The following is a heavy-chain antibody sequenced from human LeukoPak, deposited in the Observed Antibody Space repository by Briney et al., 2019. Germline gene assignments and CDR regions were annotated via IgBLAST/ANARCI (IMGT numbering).Heavy chain of an antibody. CDR3: ARTDCSSTSCYHYMDV. V-gene: IGHV5-51*01. J-gene: IGHJ6*03. CDR1: GYSFTSYC. D-gene: IGHD2-2*01. Sequence: GESLKIACKGSGYSFTSYCIGWVRQMPGKGLEWMGIIYPGDSDTTYSPSFQCQVTISADKSISTAYLQCSSLKASESAMYYCARTDCSSTSCYHYMDVWGKGTTVTVSS. CDR2: IYPGDSDT.